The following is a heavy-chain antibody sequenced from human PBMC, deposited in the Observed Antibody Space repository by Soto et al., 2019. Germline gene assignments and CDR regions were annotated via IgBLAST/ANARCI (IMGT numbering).Heavy chain of an antibody. D-gene: IGHD3-22*01. CDR3: AGDSSGYLHFDY. Sequence: ASVKVSCKASGYTFTSYDINWVRQATGQGLEWMGWMNPNSGNTGYAQKFQGRVTMTRNTSISTAYMELSSLRSEDTAVYYCAGDSSGYLHFDYWGQGTLVTVSS. J-gene: IGHJ4*02. CDR1: GYTFTSYD. V-gene: IGHV1-8*01. CDR2: MNPNSGNT.